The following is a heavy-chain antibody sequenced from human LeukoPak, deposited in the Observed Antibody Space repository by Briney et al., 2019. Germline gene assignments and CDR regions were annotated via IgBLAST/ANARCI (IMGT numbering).Heavy chain of an antibody. CDR2: ISAYNGNT. Sequence: EASVKVSCKASGYTFTSYGISWVRQAPGQGLEWMGWISAYNGNTNYAQKLQGRVTMTTDTSTSTAYMELRSLRSDDTAVYYCARGHNRYCSSTSCYHYYYYMDVWGKGTTVTVSS. J-gene: IGHJ6*03. CDR1: GYTFTSYG. CDR3: ARGHNRYCSSTSCYHYYYYMDV. V-gene: IGHV1-18*01. D-gene: IGHD2-2*01.